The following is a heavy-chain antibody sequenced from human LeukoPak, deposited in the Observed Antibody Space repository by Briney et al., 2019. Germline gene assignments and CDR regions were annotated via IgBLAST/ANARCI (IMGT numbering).Heavy chain of an antibody. D-gene: IGHD6-13*01. CDR2: ISYDGSNK. V-gene: IGHV3-30-3*01. Sequence: GGSLRLSCAASGITFSSYAMHWVRQAPGKGLEWVAVISYDGSNKYYADSVRGRFTISRDNSKNTLYLQMNSLRAEDTAVYYCARGGRYSSNWYFDFWGQGTLVTVSS. CDR1: GITFSSYA. J-gene: IGHJ4*02. CDR3: ARGGRYSSNWYFDF.